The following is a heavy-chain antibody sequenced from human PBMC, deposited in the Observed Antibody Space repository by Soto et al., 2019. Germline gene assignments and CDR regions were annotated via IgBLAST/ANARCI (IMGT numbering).Heavy chain of an antibody. D-gene: IGHD3-22*01. CDR2: INPSGGST. J-gene: IGHJ4*02. V-gene: IGHV1-46*01. Sequence: ASVKVSCKGAGYTFTSYYMHWGRQAPGQGLEWMGIINPSGGSTSYAQKFQGRVTMTRDTSTSTVYMELSSLRSEDTAVYYCARDGGDSSGYYLNYFDYWGQGTLVTVSS. CDR3: ARDGGDSSGYYLNYFDY. CDR1: GYTFTSYY.